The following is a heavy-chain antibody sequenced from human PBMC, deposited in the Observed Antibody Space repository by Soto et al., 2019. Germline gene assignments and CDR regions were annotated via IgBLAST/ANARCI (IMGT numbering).Heavy chain of an antibody. J-gene: IGHJ4*02. CDR3: AHSFYERTLYYFDY. Sequence: QITLKESGPTLVKPTQTLTLTCTFSGFSLSTSGVGVGWIRQPPGKALEWLALIYWDDAKRYSPSLKSRLTSTKDTAKNQVVLTTTNMDPVDTATYYCAHSFYERTLYYFDYWCQGNLVTVSS. D-gene: IGHD5-12*01. CDR2: IYWDDAK. CDR1: GFSLSTSGVG. V-gene: IGHV2-5*02.